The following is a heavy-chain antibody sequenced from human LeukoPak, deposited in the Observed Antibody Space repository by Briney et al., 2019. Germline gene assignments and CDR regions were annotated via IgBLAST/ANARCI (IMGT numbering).Heavy chain of an antibody. CDR2: IWNDGSNQ. J-gene: IGHJ4*02. CDR1: QFTSSHYG. Sequence: PGKSLTLSCVASQFTSSHYGMHWVRQAPGKGLEWVAVIWNDGSNQYYADSVKGRFTISRDNSQNTVYLHMNSLRAEDTAVYYCAKDAQRGFDYSNSLEYWGQGTLVTVPS. V-gene: IGHV3-33*06. D-gene: IGHD4-11*01. CDR3: AKDAQRGFDYSNSLEY.